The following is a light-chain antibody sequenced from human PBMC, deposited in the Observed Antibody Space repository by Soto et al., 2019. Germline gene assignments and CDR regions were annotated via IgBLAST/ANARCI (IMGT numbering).Light chain of an antibody. CDR3: QQYGNPPPNA. CDR1: QSVSSSY. V-gene: IGKV3-20*01. CDR2: GAS. Sequence: EIVLTQSPGTLSLSPGERATLSCRASQSVSSSYLAWYQQKPGQAPMVLIYGASSRATGIPDRFSGSRSGTDFTLNISRLEPEDFAVYFCQQYGNPPPNAFGQGTKVEIK. J-gene: IGKJ2*01.